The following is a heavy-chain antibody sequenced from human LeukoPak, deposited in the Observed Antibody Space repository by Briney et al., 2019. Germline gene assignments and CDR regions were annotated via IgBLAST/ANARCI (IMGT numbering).Heavy chain of an antibody. J-gene: IGHJ6*03. CDR2: ISYDGSNK. CDR3: ARGYSSSWHHYYYYMDV. D-gene: IGHD6-13*01. Sequence: GGSLRLSCAASGFTFSSYDMNWVRQAPGKGLEWVAVISYDGSNKYYADSVKGRFTISRDNSKNTLYLQMNSLRAEDTAVYYCARGYSSSWHHYYYYMDVWGKGTTVTVSS. CDR1: GFTFSSYD. V-gene: IGHV3-30*03.